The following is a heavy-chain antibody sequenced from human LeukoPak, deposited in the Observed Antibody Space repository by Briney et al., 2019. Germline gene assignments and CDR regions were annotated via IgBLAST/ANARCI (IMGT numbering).Heavy chain of an antibody. J-gene: IGHJ4*02. V-gene: IGHV3-23*01. Sequence: GGSLRLSCAASGFTFSSYAMSWVRQAPGKGLEWVSAFSGSGGSTYYADSVKGRFTISRDNSKNTLYLQMNSLRAEDTAVYYCAKDQPPSLGYCSSTSCFLDYWGQGTLVTVSS. D-gene: IGHD2-2*01. CDR3: AKDQPPSLGYCSSTSCFLDY. CDR1: GFTFSSYA. CDR2: FSGSGGST.